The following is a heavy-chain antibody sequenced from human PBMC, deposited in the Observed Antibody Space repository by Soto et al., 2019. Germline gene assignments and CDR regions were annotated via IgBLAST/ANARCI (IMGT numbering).Heavy chain of an antibody. Sequence: GESLKISCKGSGYTFANYWIGWVRQMPGKGLEWMGIIYPDDSDTRYSPSFQGQVTISVDKSISTAYLQWSSLKASDTAIYYCARHAYYYDRSGYYIDYWGQGALVTVSS. CDR2: IYPDDSDT. J-gene: IGHJ4*02. V-gene: IGHV5-51*01. D-gene: IGHD3-22*01. CDR1: GYTFANYW. CDR3: ARHAYYYDRSGYYIDY.